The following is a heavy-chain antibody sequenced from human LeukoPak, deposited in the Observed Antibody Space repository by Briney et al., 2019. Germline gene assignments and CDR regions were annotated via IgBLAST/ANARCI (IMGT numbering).Heavy chain of an antibody. D-gene: IGHD3-22*01. Sequence: ASVKVSCKASGYTFPSYDINWVRQATGQGLAWLGWMNPSSGNTGYAQKFQDRVTMTWDTSISTAYMELSSLRSEDTAMYYCARVAYYYDSAGLYLNYFYGMDVWGQGTTVTVSS. CDR1: GYTFPSYD. J-gene: IGHJ6*02. CDR3: ARVAYYYDSAGLYLNYFYGMDV. CDR2: MNPSSGNT. V-gene: IGHV1-8*01.